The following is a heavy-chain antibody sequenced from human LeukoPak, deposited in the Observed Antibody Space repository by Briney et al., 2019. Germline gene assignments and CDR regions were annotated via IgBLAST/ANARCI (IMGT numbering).Heavy chain of an antibody. CDR2: IKQDGSMY. J-gene: IGHJ5*01. CDR1: GFTSSGHW. CDR3: ARWRHDSFGYYWFSS. Sequence: VESLRLSCAASGFTSSGHWMTRVRQAPGQGLQWGAGIKQDGSMYYYVASVQRRFIIARDNDMNSLYLQMNGLRAEDTAVYCCARWRHDSFGYYWFSSWGQGTLVTVSS. D-gene: IGHD3-22*01. V-gene: IGHV3-7*01.